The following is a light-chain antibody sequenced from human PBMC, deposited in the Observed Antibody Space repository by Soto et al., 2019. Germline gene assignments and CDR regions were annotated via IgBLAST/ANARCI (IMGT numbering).Light chain of an antibody. CDR2: DVN. V-gene: IGLV2-11*01. J-gene: IGLJ2*01. CDR1: SSDVGAYKY. Sequence: QSALTQPRSVSGSPGQSVTISCTGTSSDVGAYKYVSWYHHYPGKAPKLIIYDVNNRPSGVPDRFSGSKSGNTASLTISGLQADDEGDYYCCSYAGRHSYVVFGGGTKLTVL. CDR3: CSYAGRHSYVV.